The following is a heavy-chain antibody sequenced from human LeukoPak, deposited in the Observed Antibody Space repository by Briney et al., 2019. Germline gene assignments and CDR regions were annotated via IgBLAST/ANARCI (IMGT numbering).Heavy chain of an antibody. V-gene: IGHV4-59*01. D-gene: IGHD3-3*01. J-gene: IGHJ6*02. Sequence: SETLSLTCTVSGGSISSYYWSWIRQPPGKGLEWIGYIYYSGSTNYNPSLKSRVTISVDTSKNQFSLKLSSVTAADTAVYYCARVSSGDFWSGYQRYYYYGMDVWGQGTTVTVSS. CDR3: ARVSSGDFWSGYQRYYYYGMDV. CDR1: GGSISSYY. CDR2: IYYSGST.